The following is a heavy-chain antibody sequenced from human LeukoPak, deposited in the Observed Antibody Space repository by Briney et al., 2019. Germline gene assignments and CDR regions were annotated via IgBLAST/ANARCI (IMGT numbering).Heavy chain of an antibody. D-gene: IGHD3-16*01. CDR3: ARGFFGVSLFDY. CDR2: IYSGGST. CDR1: GFTVSSNY. V-gene: IGHV3-53*01. J-gene: IGHJ4*02. Sequence: GGSLRLSCAASGFTVSSNYMSWVRQAPGKGLEWVSVIYSGGSTYYADSVKGRFTISRDNSKNTLYLQMNSLRAEDTAVYYCARGFFGVSLFDYWGQGTLVTVSS.